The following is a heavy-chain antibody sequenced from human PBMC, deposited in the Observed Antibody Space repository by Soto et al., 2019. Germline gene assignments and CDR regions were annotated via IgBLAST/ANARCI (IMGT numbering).Heavy chain of an antibody. D-gene: IGHD1-1*01. CDR1: GGSISSSSYY. V-gene: IGHV4-39*01. J-gene: IGHJ5*02. CDR2: IYYSGST. Sequence: QLLESGPGLVKPSETLSLTCTVSGGSISSSSYYWGWIRQPPGKGLEWIGSIYYSGSTYYNPSLKSRVTISVDTSKNQFSLKLSSVTAADTAVYYCARLNWNSEVGWFDPWGQGTLVTVSS. CDR3: ARLNWNSEVGWFDP.